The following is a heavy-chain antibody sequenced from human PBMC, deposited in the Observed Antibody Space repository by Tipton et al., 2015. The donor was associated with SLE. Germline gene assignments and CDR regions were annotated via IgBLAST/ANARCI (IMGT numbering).Heavy chain of an antibody. CDR2: VCNSVST. V-gene: IGHV4-59*08. J-gene: IGHJ6*02. Sequence: LSLTCTVSGASVSSFCWNWIRQSPGKGLEWIACVCNSVSTNYDPSLKSRGTISVDTSKNHFSLELTPVTAADTAVYYCARQRLRLLSPLDAWGQGTTVTVS. CDR1: GASVSSFC. CDR3: ARQRLRLLSPLDA. D-gene: IGHD3-10*01.